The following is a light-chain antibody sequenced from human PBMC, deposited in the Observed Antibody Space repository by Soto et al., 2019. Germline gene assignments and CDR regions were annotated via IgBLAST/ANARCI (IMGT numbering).Light chain of an antibody. CDR1: SSDVGSFNR. Sequence: QSALTQPPSXSGSPGQSVTISCTGTSSDVGSFNRVSWYQQPPGTAPKLMIYEVTNRPSGVPDRFSGSKSGNTASLTISGLQAEDEADYYCSSFTSSSTYVFGTGTKVTVL. CDR2: EVT. J-gene: IGLJ1*01. V-gene: IGLV2-18*02. CDR3: SSFTSSSTYV.